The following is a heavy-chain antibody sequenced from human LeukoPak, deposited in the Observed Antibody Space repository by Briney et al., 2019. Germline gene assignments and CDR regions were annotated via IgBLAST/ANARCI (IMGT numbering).Heavy chain of an antibody. CDR3: VRDYYYGSGAGGYGY. CDR2: IKSDGTGI. CDR1: GFTFSNYW. V-gene: IGHV3-74*01. D-gene: IGHD3-10*01. Sequence: PGGSLRLSCTTSGFTFSNYWMYWVRQAPGKGLMWVSRIKSDGTGITYTDSVEGRFTISRDNAKNSLYLQMNSLRAEDTAVYYCVRDYYYGSGAGGYGYWGQGTLVTVSS. J-gene: IGHJ4*02.